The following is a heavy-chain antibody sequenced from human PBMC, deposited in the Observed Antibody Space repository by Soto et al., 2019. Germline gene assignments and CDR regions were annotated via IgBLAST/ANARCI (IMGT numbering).Heavy chain of an antibody. CDR2: INWNSGSI. Sequence: PGGSLRLSCAASGFTFDDYAIHWVRQAPGKGLEWVSGINWNSGSIGYADSVKGRFTISRDNAKNSLYLQMNSLRAEDTAVYYCARVRPYYGGNSGQIDYWGQGTLVTVSS. CDR1: GFTFDDYA. CDR3: ARVRPYYGGNSGQIDY. J-gene: IGHJ4*02. V-gene: IGHV3-9*01. D-gene: IGHD4-17*01.